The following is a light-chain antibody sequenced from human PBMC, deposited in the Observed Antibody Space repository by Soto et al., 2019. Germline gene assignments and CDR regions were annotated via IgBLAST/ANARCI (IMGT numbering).Light chain of an antibody. J-gene: IGKJ4*01. V-gene: IGKV1D-12*01. Sequence: DIQMTQSPSSVSASVGDRVTITCRASQAIGSWLAWYQQKPGKAPKLLIYGATGVRSGVPSRLSRSGSGTDFTLTISSLQPDDSATYYCQQANSFPPPFGGGTKVEIK. CDR2: GAT. CDR3: QQANSFPPP. CDR1: QAIGSW.